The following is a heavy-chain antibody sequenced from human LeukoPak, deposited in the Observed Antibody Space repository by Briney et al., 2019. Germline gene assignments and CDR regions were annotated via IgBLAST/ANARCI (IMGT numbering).Heavy chain of an antibody. V-gene: IGHV3-74*01. CDR2: INSDESIR. J-gene: IGHJ4*02. D-gene: IGHD2-2*01. CDR3: ARVTASWLPYVDY. Sequence: SGGSLRLSCAASGFTLMSYWMHWFRQAPGERLVWVLRINSDESIRSYADSVEGRFTISRDNAENTLYLQLNSLRVEDTDFYFCARVTASWLPYVDYWGQGTLVTVSS. CDR1: GFTLMSYW.